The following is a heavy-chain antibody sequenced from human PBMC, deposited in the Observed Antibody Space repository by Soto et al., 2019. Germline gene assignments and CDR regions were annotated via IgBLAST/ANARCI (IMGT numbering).Heavy chain of an antibody. CDR3: ARRKEYYYYYMDV. Sequence: GGSLRLSCAASGFTFSSYWMSWVRQAPGKGLEWVANIKQDGSEKYYVDSVKGRFTISRDNAKNSLYLQMNSLRAEDTAVYYCARRKEYYYYYMDVWGKGTTVTVSS. CDR1: GFTFSSYW. V-gene: IGHV3-7*01. CDR2: IKQDGSEK. J-gene: IGHJ6*03.